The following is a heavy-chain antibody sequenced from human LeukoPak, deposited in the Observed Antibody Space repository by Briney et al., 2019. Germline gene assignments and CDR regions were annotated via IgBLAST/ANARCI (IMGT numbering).Heavy chain of an antibody. J-gene: IGHJ3*02. CDR2: IYYSGST. D-gene: IGHD1-1*01. CDR1: GGSFSGYY. V-gene: IGHV4-59*01. CDR3: ARWDTSNDAVAFDI. Sequence: PSETLSLTCAVYGGSFSGYYWSWIRQPPGKGLEWIGYIYYSGSTNYNPSLKSRVTISVDTSKNQFSLKLSSVTAADTAVYYCARWDTSNDAVAFDIWGQGTMVTVSS.